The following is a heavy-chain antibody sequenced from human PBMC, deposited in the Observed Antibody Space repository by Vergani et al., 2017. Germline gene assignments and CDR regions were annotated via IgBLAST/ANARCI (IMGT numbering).Heavy chain of an antibody. J-gene: IGHJ4*02. CDR3: ARWSYSSGFAY. CDR2: ISSSGSTI. Sequence: EVQLVESGGGLVQPGGSLRLSCAASGFTFSSYEMNWVRQAPGKGLEWVSYISSSGSTIYYADSVKGRFTISRDNAKNSLYLQMNSLRAVDTAVYYCARWSYSSGFAYWGQGTLVTVSS. CDR1: GFTFSSYE. V-gene: IGHV3-48*03. D-gene: IGHD3-22*01.